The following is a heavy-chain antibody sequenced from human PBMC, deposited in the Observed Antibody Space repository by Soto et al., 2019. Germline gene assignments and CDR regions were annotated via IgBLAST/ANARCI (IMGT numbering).Heavy chain of an antibody. CDR1: GGSISSGGYY. CDR2: IYYSGST. J-gene: IGHJ3*02. Sequence: SETLSLTCTVSGGSISSGGYYWNWIRQHPGKGLEWIGYIYYSGSTYYNPSLKSRVTISVDTSKNQFSLKLSSVTAADTAVYYCARSIAATAGAFDIWGQGTMVTVSS. D-gene: IGHD6-6*01. CDR3: ARSIAATAGAFDI. V-gene: IGHV4-31*03.